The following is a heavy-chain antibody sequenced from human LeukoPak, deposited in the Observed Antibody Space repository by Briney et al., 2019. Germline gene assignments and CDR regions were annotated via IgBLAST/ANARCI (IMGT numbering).Heavy chain of an antibody. J-gene: IGHJ4*02. CDR3: ARDPKSYGLDY. V-gene: IGHV3-21*01. D-gene: IGHD1-26*01. CDR1: GFTFSSYS. Sequence: SGGSLRLSCAASGFTFSSYSMNWVRQAPGKGLEWVSSISSSSSYIYYADSVKGRFTIPRDNAKNSLYLQMNSLRAEDTAVYYCARDPKSYGLDYWGQGTLVTVSS. CDR2: ISSSSSYI.